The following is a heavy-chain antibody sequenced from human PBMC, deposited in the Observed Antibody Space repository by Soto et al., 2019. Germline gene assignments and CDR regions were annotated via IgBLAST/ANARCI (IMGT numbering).Heavy chain of an antibody. CDR2: IYYSGST. J-gene: IGHJ6*02. Sequence: SETLSLTCTVSGGSVSSGDYFWSWLRQAPGKRLEWIAYIYYSGSTNYNPSLKSRATISVDTSKSQVSLTLTSMTAADAALYYCARYPNYNYYGFDVWGQGTAVTVSS. CDR1: GGSVSSGDYF. D-gene: IGHD3-10*01. CDR3: ARYPNYNYYGFDV. V-gene: IGHV4-61*08.